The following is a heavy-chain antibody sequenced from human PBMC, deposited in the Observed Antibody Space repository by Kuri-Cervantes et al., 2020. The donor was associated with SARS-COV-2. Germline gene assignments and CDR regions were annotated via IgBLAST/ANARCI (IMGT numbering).Heavy chain of an antibody. CDR2: IYYSGSA. CDR3: ARQSRFTHYVDD. Sequence: SETLSLTCSVSAGSMSSSSHYWGWIRQSPEKGLEWIGSIYYSGSAYYNPSLKRRVTILVDTSNNQFSLWLSSVTAADTAVYYCARQSRFTHYVDDWGQGSLVTVSS. D-gene: IGHD3-3*01. V-gene: IGHV4-39*01. CDR1: AGSMSSSSHY. J-gene: IGHJ4*02.